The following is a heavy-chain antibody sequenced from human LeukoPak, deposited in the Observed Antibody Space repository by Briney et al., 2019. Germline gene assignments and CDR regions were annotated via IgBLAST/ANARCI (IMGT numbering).Heavy chain of an antibody. V-gene: IGHV3-23*01. CDR1: GFTFSSYA. Sequence: GSLRLSCAASGFTFSSYAMSWVRQAPGKGLEWVSAISGSGGSTYYADSVKGRFTISRDNSKNTLYLQMNSLRAEDTAVYYCAKSGGSEPRLDYWGQGTLVTVSS. CDR3: AKSGGSEPRLDY. D-gene: IGHD3-10*01. J-gene: IGHJ4*02. CDR2: ISGSGGST.